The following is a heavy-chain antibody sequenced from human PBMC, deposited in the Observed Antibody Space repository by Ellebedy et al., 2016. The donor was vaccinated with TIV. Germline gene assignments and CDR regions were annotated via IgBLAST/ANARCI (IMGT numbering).Heavy chain of an antibody. CDR2: INPTDGST. Sequence: ASVKVSCXASGYGFTGYYIHWVRQAPGQGLEWLGIINPTDGSTTYALKFQGRFTVTRDTSTGTVYMELSSLRSEDAAVYYCATDNGYNSRFDYWGQGTLVTVSS. V-gene: IGHV1-46*01. J-gene: IGHJ4*02. CDR1: GYGFTGYY. D-gene: IGHD4-23*01. CDR3: ATDNGYNSRFDY.